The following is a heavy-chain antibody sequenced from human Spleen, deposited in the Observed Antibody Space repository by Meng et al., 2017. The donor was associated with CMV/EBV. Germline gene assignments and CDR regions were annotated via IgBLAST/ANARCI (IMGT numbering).Heavy chain of an antibody. J-gene: IGHJ5*02. D-gene: IGHD6-19*01. CDR3: ARTPGAGAHGWFDP. CDR2: IYYRERT. V-gene: IGHV4-31*02. CDR1: GGSISSGCYY. Sequence: SGGSISSGCYYWRWLPPAPGEGNVWIGYIYYRERTYYNPSLKSRVTISVDTSKNQFSLKLSSVTAADTAVYYCARTPGAGAHGWFDPWGQGTLVTVSS.